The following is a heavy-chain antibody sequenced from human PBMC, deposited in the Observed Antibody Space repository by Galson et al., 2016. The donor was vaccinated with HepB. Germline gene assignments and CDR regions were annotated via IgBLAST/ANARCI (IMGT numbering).Heavy chain of an antibody. J-gene: IGHJ4*02. D-gene: IGHD1-26*01. CDR2: IMARGGET. CDR3: ARDSGHHPFDY. CDR1: AHTFTTYY. Sequence: SVKVSCKASAHTFTTYYFHWMRQAPGQGLEWMGRIMARGGETIYPQSLQGRVTMTRDTSTGTVYMELSSLRPEDSALYYCARDSGHHPFDYWGQGSLVIVSS. V-gene: IGHV1-46*01.